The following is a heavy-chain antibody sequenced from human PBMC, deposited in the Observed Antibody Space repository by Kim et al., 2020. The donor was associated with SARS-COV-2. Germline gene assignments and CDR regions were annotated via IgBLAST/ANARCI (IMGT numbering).Heavy chain of an antibody. D-gene: IGHD1-20*01. Sequence: GGSLRLSCAASAFTFRRYAMNWVRQAPGKGLEWVSGISGNSGNTYYADSVNGRFTISRDNSKNTLYLQMNSLRVEDTAVYYCAKAGDNWNDVNGGRYYF. J-gene: IGHJ4*01. V-gene: IGHV3-23*01. CDR2: ISGNSGNT. CDR3: AKAGDNWNDVNGGRYYF. CDR1: AFTFRRYA.